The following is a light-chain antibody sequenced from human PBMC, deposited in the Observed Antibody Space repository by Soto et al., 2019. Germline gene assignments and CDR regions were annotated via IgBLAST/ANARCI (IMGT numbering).Light chain of an antibody. V-gene: IGKV1-5*03. CDR3: QQSNNYCYT. Sequence: DIQMTQSPSTLSASVGDRVTIACRASQSISSYLAWYQQKPGKAPNLLIYKASNLASGVPSRFTGGGSGTDFTLTINSQQPDDSATYFYQQSNNYCYTFGQGTKLEIK. J-gene: IGKJ2*01. CDR2: KAS. CDR1: QSISSY.